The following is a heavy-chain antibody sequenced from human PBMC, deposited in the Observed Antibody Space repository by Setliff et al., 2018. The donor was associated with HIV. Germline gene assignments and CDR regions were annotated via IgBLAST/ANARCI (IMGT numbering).Heavy chain of an antibody. Sequence: GGSLRLSCAASGFTFTTYWMHWVRQVPGKGLVWVSRINSDGSSIGYADSVKGRFTISRDNVNNAVYLQMNRLRADDTAIYYCAKGASLVPRRPHFCYFDYWGQGTLVTVSS. CDR3: AKGASLVPRRPHFCYFDY. CDR1: GFTFTTYW. D-gene: IGHD3-16*02. CDR2: INSDGSSI. J-gene: IGHJ4*02. V-gene: IGHV3-74*01.